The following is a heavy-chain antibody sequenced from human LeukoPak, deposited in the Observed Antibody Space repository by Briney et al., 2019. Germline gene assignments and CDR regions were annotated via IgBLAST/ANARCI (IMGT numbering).Heavy chain of an antibody. CDR3: ARIARYSIRRQTYYMDV. Sequence: GSLRLSCAASGFTFSSYSMNWVRQAPGKGLEWVSYISSSSSTIYYADSVKGRFTISRDNAKNSLYLQMNSLRAEDTAVYYCARIARYSIRRQTYYMDVWGRGTTVTVSS. J-gene: IGHJ6*03. CDR1: GFTFSSYS. D-gene: IGHD3-3*02. V-gene: IGHV3-48*04. CDR2: ISSSSSTI.